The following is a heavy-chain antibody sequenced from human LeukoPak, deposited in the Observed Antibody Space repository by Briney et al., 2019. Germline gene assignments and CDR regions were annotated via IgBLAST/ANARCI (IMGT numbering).Heavy chain of an antibody. CDR3: ARILDCSSSSCSYGMDV. CDR1: GGSIGSYY. Sequence: LETLSLTCTVSGGSIGSYYWSWIRQPPGKGLEWLGYIYYSGSTNYNPSLKSRVTISVDTSKNQFSLKLSSVTAADTAVYYCARILDCSSSSCSYGMDVWGQGTTVTVPS. V-gene: IGHV4-59*08. D-gene: IGHD2-15*01. CDR2: IYYSGST. J-gene: IGHJ6*02.